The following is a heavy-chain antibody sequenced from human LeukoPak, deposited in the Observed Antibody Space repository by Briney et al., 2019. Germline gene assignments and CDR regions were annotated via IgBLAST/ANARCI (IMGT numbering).Heavy chain of an antibody. CDR1: GFTFSSYA. D-gene: IGHD6-19*01. CDR2: ISGSGGST. J-gene: IGHJ4*02. Sequence: TGGSLRLSCAASGFTFSSYAMSWVRQAPGKGLEWVSAISGSGGSTYYADSGKGRFTISRDNSKNTLYLQMNSLRAGDTAVYYCAKNVLGGYSSGWYDYWGQGTLVTVSS. V-gene: IGHV3-23*01. CDR3: AKNVLGGYSSGWYDY.